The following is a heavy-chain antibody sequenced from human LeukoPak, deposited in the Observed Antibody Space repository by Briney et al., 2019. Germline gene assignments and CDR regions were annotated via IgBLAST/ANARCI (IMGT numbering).Heavy chain of an antibody. CDR3: ARRGVYCRSTICYYFDY. CDR1: GYSFTSYW. D-gene: IGHD2-2*01. J-gene: IGHJ4*02. V-gene: IGHV5-51*01. Sequence: GESLKISCKGSGYSFTSYWIGWVRQMPGKGLEWMGIIYPGDSDTRYSPSFQGQVTISADKSISTAYLQWSSLKASDTAMYYCARRGVYCRSTICYYFDYWGQGTLVTVSS. CDR2: IYPGDSDT.